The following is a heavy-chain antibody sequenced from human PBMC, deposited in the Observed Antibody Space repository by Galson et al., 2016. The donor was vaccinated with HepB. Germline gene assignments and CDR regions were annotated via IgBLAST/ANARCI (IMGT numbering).Heavy chain of an antibody. D-gene: IGHD3-10*01. CDR1: GYSITSGHY. J-gene: IGHJ5*02. CDR2: VNHRGST. V-gene: IGHV4-38-2*02. CDR3: ARESPRSSGRYNWFDP. Sequence: ETLSLTCGVTGYSITSGHYWAWIRQPPGKGLEWIGSVNHRGSTYLNPSLKGRLSMSVDTSSNHFSLDLGSVTAADTAVYYCARESPRSSGRYNWFDPWGQGTLAIVSS.